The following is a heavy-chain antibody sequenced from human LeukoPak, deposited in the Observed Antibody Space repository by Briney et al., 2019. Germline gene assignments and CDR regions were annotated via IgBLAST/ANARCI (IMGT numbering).Heavy chain of an antibody. V-gene: IGHV3-11*01. J-gene: IGHJ4*02. CDR3: ARGGSQWLRPSDY. CDR2: ISSSGSTI. D-gene: IGHD5-12*01. CDR1: GFTFSDYY. Sequence: GGSLRLSCAASGFTFSDYYMSWLRQAPGKGLEGVSYISSSGSTIYYADSVKGRFTISRDNAKHSLYLKMNSLRAEDTAVYYWARGGSQWLRPSDYWGQGTLVTVSS.